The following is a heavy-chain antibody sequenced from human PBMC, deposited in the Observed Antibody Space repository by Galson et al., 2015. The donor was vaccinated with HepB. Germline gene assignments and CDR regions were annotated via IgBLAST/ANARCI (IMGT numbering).Heavy chain of an antibody. CDR2: THSRSQWYN. CDR3: VRGWNDVWPRFDP. CDR1: GDSVSSNSV. Sequence: CAISGDSVSSNSVWNWIRQSPSRGLEWLGRTHSRSQWYNEYAGFVKGRITINPDTSKNQFSLHLNSVTPEDTAVYYCVRGWNDVWPRFDPWGQGTLVTVSS. J-gene: IGHJ5*02. V-gene: IGHV6-1*01. D-gene: IGHD1-1*01.